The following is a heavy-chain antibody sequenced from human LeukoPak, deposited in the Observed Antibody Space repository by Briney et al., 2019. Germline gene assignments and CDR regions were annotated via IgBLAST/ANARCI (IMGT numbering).Heavy chain of an antibody. J-gene: IGHJ4*02. CDR1: GYTFTSYG. D-gene: IGHD5-24*01. CDR2: ISAYNGNT. V-gene: IGHV1-18*01. Sequence: GASVKVSCKASGYTFTSYGISWVRQAPGQGLEWMGWISAYNGNTNYAQKLQGRVTMTTDTSTSTAYMELSSLRSEDTAVYYCARGELATIHLPSDYWGQGTLVTVSS. CDR3: ARGELATIHLPSDY.